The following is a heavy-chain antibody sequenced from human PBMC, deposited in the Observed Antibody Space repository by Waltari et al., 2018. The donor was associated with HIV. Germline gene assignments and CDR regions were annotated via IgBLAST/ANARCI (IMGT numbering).Heavy chain of an antibody. V-gene: IGHV5-51*03. J-gene: IGHJ4*02. CDR2: IYPADSDT. CDR3: ARLWDGYNVDY. Sequence: EVQLVQSGAEVKKPGESLKISCKGSGYSFTSYWIGWVRQMPEKGLEWLGSIYPADSDTRYSPSFQGQVTISADKSISTAYLQWSSLRAADTAIYYCARLWDGYNVDYWGQGTLVTVSS. D-gene: IGHD5-12*01. CDR1: GYSFTSYW.